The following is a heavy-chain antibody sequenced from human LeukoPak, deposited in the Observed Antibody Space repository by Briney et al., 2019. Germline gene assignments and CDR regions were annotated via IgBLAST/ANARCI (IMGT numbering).Heavy chain of an antibody. D-gene: IGHD6-19*01. V-gene: IGHV3-23*01. CDR3: AKAYSSGWSYYYYMDV. CDR2: ISGSGGST. Sequence: GGSLRLSCAASGFTFSDYEINWVRQAPGKGLEWVSAISGSGGSTYYADSVKGRFTISRDNSKNTLYLQMNSLRAEDTAVYYCAKAYSSGWSYYYYMDVWGKGTTVTVSS. CDR1: GFTFSDYE. J-gene: IGHJ6*03.